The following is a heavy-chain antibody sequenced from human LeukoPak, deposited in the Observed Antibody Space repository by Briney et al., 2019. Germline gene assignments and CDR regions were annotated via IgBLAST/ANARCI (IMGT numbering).Heavy chain of an antibody. CDR3: TRRVPATKWFDP. CDR2: MRSEANSYAT. V-gene: IGHV3-73*01. CDR1: GFTFSDSA. Sequence: GGSLRLSRAASGFTFSDSAMHWVRQAPGKGLEWVGRMRSEANSYATAYAASVKGRFTISRDDLKNTAYLQMNSLKTEDTAVYYCTRRVPATKWFDPWGQGTLVTVSS. J-gene: IGHJ5*02. D-gene: IGHD2-2*01.